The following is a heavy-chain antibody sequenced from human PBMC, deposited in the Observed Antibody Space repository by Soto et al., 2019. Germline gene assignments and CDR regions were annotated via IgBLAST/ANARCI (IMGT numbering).Heavy chain of an antibody. J-gene: IGHJ4*02. CDR3: ARDDYYSSFY. Sequence: GGSLRLSCAASGFTFDDYAMHWVRQAPGKGLEWVSGINYDSGSKCYAVSVKGRFTVSRDNSKNSLYLQLNSLRVEDTAMYYCARDDYYSSFYWSQGTLVTVSS. CDR2: INYDSGSK. V-gene: IGHV3-20*04. CDR1: GFTFDDYA. D-gene: IGHD3-10*01.